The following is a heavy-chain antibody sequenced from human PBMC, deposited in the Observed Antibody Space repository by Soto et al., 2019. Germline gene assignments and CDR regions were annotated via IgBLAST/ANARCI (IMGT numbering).Heavy chain of an antibody. J-gene: IGHJ5*02. V-gene: IGHV5-10-1*01. Sequence: GESLKISCKGSGYRFTTYWINWVRKRPGKGLEWLGRVDPSKSSTKYSPSLQGHVTISADKSTSTAYLRWSSLKASDTAIYFCARGSFTSGWDLWGQGSLVTVSS. CDR2: VDPSKSST. CDR3: ARGSFTSGWDL. CDR1: GYRFTTYW. D-gene: IGHD6-19*01.